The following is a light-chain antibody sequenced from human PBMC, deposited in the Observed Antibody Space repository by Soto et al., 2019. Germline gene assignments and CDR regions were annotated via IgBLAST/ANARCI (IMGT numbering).Light chain of an antibody. Sequence: EIVLTQSPGTLSLSPGERATLSCRASQSVSSNYLAWYQQKTGQTPRLLIYIASSRAPGIPDRFSGSGSGTHFTLTISRVEPEDFALYYCQQYGSSPWMFGQGTKVEIK. CDR3: QQYGSSPWM. CDR2: IAS. V-gene: IGKV3-20*01. J-gene: IGKJ1*01. CDR1: QSVSSNY.